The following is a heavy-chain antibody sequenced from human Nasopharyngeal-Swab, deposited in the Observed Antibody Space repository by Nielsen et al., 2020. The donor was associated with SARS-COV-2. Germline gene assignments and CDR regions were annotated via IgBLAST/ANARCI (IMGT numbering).Heavy chain of an antibody. CDR1: GFSITYRF. CDR2: IPPFNVNA. V-gene: IGHV1-45*02. Sequence: SVKVSCKASGFSITYRFLHWMRQAPGQALEWIGWIPPFNVNAKYAQKFQGRVSITRDGSRTTASLELSSLRPDDTAMYFCASGQCINGVCNPTDGLDVWGQGTSVTVS. CDR3: ASGQCINGVCNPTDGLDV. D-gene: IGHD2-8*01. J-gene: IGHJ6*02.